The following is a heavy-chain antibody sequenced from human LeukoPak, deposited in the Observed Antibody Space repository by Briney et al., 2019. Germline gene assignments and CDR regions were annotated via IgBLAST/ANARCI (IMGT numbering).Heavy chain of an antibody. CDR3: ARRQYFYGSGSYYWADFDC. Sequence: GGSLRLSCAASGFAFSSYWMSWVRQAPGKGLEWVANIKQDGSEKYYVDSVKGRFTISRDNAKNSLYLQMNSLRAEDTAVYYCARRQYFYGSGSYYWADFDCWGQGTLVTVSS. CDR1: GFAFSSYW. V-gene: IGHV3-7*01. J-gene: IGHJ4*02. D-gene: IGHD3-10*01. CDR2: IKQDGSEK.